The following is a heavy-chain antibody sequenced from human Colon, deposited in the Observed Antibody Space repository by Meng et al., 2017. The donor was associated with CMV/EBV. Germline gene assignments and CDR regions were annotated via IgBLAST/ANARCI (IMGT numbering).Heavy chain of an antibody. CDR2: LTPSGDST. D-gene: IGHD1-26*01. CDR1: GFTFSTYA. J-gene: IGHJ4*02. Sequence: GGSLRLSCAASGFTFSTYAMTWVRQAPGKGLEWVSALTPSGDSTFYADSVKGRFTISRDNSKNTIYLQMNNLRPADMAVYYCAKDIGTWTLGDYLDYWGQGTLVTVSS. CDR3: AKDIGTWTLGDYLDY. V-gene: IGHV3-23*01.